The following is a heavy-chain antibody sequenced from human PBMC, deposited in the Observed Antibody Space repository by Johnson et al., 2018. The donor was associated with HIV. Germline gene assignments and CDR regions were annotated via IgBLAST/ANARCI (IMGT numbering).Heavy chain of an antibody. V-gene: IGHV3-30-3*01. CDR2: ISYDGSRS. CDR1: GFTFSSYA. D-gene: IGHD3-16*01. Sequence: QVQLVESGGGVVQPGRSLRLSCAASGFTFSSYAMHWVRQAPGKGLEWVAAISYDGSRSDYGASVKGRFTISRDNSKNILFLQMNSLRPEDPAVYYCARANLSPFGGVNDACDVWGQGTMVTVSS. CDR3: ARANLSPFGGVNDACDV. J-gene: IGHJ3*01.